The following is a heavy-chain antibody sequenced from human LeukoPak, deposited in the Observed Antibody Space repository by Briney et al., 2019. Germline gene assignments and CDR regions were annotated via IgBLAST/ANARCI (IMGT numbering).Heavy chain of an antibody. D-gene: IGHD1-26*01. CDR3: ARDHGTGPFDY. CDR1: GFTFSSYG. Sequence: GGSLRLSCAASGFTFSSYGMHWVRQAPGKGLEWVAVIWYDGSNKYYADSVKGRFTISRDNSKNTLYLQMNSLRAEDTAVYYCARDHGTGPFDYWGQGTLVTVSS. V-gene: IGHV3-33*01. CDR2: IWYDGSNK. J-gene: IGHJ4*02.